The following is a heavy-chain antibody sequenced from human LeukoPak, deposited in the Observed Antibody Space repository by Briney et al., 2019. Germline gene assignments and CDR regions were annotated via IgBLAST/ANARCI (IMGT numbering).Heavy chain of an antibody. Sequence: GGSLRLSCAASGFIFTDYGMHWVRQAPGKGLDWVAFIRYDEKNYYADSVKGRFSISRDNSKNTLYLQMNNLRAEDTAVYHCAKIALTTANFDYWGQGTLVTVSS. J-gene: IGHJ4*02. CDR3: AKIALTTANFDY. V-gene: IGHV3-30*02. CDR2: IRYDEKN. D-gene: IGHD4-17*01. CDR1: GFIFTDYG.